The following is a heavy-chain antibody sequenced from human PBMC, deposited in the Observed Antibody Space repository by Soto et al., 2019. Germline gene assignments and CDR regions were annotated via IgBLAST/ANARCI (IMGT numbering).Heavy chain of an antibody. V-gene: IGHV1-18*01. Sequence: QVQLVQSGGEVKKPGASVKVSCKASGYTFNSYGISWVRQAPGQGLEWMGWIRVKNGNTKYAQNFQGRFTMTTDTFTSTAYMELRSLRSDDTAVYYCARGPTVGDIWGQGTMVTVS. J-gene: IGHJ3*02. D-gene: IGHD3-16*01. CDR3: ARGPTVGDI. CDR2: IRVKNGNT. CDR1: GYTFNSYG.